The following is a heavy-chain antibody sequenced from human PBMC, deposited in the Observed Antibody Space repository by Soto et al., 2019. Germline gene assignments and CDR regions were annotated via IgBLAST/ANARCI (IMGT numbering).Heavy chain of an antibody. CDR2: IYFNGNT. D-gene: IGHD3-16*01. CDR1: AAPFSKYY. CDR3: ASLTLGGLVVAH. Sequence: SETLSLTCTVSAAPFSKYYWTWIRQSPGKGLEWIGYIYFNGNTNYNPSLKRRVTMSIDTSKKQFSLNLSSVTAADTAVYYCASLTLGGLVVAHWGQGALVTVSS. V-gene: IGHV4-59*01. J-gene: IGHJ4*02.